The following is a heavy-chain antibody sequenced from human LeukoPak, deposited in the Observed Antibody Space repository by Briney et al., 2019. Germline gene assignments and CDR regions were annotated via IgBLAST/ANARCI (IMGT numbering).Heavy chain of an antibody. V-gene: IGHV3-30*18. CDR2: MSYDGSTK. D-gene: IGHD3-10*01. J-gene: IGHJ3*02. CDR1: GFIFRTYG. CDR3: AKDSGELLYGDAFDN. Sequence: PGGSLRLSCAASGFIFRTYGMHWVRQAPGKGLEWVAVMSYDGSTKYYGDPVKGRFTISRDNSKNMLYLQMNSLRAEDTAVYYCAKDSGELLYGDAFDNWGQGTMVRVSS.